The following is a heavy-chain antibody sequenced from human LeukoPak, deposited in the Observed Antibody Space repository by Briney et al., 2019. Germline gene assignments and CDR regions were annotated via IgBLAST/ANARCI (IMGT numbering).Heavy chain of an antibody. CDR2: IIPIFGTA. J-gene: IGHJ6*02. Sequence: ASVKVSCKASGGTFSSYAISWVRQAPGQGLEWMGGIIPIFGTANYARKFQGRVTITADESTSTAYMELSSLRSEDTAVYYCARVWGYCSGGSCYYYYYGMDVWGQGTTVTVSS. V-gene: IGHV1-69*13. D-gene: IGHD2-15*01. CDR1: GGTFSSYA. CDR3: ARVWGYCSGGSCYYYYYGMDV.